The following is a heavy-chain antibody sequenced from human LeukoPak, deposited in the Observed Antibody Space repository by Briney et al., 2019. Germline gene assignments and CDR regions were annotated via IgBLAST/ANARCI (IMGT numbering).Heavy chain of an antibody. Sequence: PGGSLRLSCAASGFTFSSYAMSWVRQAPGKGLVWVSAISGSGGSTYYADSVKGRFTISRDNSKNTLYLQMNSLRAEDTAVYYCAKVWDSYGYYYYYYYMDVWGKGTTVTVSS. CDR3: AKVWDSYGYYYYYYYMDV. V-gene: IGHV3-23*01. J-gene: IGHJ6*03. CDR1: GFTFSSYA. CDR2: ISGSGGST. D-gene: IGHD5-18*01.